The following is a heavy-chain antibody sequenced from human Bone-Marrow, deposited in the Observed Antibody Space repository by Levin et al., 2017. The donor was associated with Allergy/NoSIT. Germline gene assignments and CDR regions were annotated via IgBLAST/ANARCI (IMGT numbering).Heavy chain of an antibody. CDR2: TYYRSKWYN. Sequence: SQTLSLPCAISWDSVSSNSAAWNWIRQSPSRGLEWLGRTYYRSKWYNDYAVSVKSRITINPDTSKNQFSLQLNSVTPEDTAVYYCARGGVSYSSGWYNAFDIWGQGTMVTVSS. J-gene: IGHJ3*02. CDR1: WDSVSSNSAA. D-gene: IGHD6-19*01. CDR3: ARGGVSYSSGWYNAFDI. V-gene: IGHV6-1*01.